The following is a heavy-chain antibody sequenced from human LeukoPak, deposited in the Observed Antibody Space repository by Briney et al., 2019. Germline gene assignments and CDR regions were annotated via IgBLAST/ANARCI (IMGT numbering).Heavy chain of an antibody. D-gene: IGHD5-18*01. V-gene: IGHV1-18*01. CDR1: GYTFTSYG. CDR3: ARDRTAMASGAFDI. Sequence: ASVKVPCTASGYTFTSYGISWVRQTPGQGLEWMGWISAYNGNTNYAQKLQGRVTMTTDTSTSTAYMELRSLRSDDTAVYYCARDRTAMASGAFDIWGQGTMVTVSS. CDR2: ISAYNGNT. J-gene: IGHJ3*02.